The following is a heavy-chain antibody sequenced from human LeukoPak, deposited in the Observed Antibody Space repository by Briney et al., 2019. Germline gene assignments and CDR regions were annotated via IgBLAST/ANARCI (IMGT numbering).Heavy chain of an antibody. Sequence: GGSLRLSCAASGFTFSSYWMHWVRQAPGKGLVWVSAISGSGGSTYYADSVKGRFTISRDNSKNTLYLQMNSLRAEDTAVYYCAKGKTMIVVVIRYFDYWGQGTLVTVSS. J-gene: IGHJ4*02. CDR2: ISGSGGST. V-gene: IGHV3-23*01. D-gene: IGHD3-22*01. CDR3: AKGKTMIVVVIRYFDY. CDR1: GFTFSSYW.